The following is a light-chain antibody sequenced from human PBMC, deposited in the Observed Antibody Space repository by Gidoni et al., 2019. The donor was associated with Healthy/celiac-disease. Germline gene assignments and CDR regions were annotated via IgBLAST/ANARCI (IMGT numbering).Light chain of an antibody. CDR2: SKN. Sequence: SSELTQDPAVSVALGQTVRLTCQGDSLRSYYASWYQQKPGQAPVLVIYSKNNRPSGIPDRFSGSSSGNTASLTITGAQAEEEADYYCNSRDSSGNHLVFGGGTKLTVL. CDR3: NSRDSSGNHLV. J-gene: IGLJ2*01. CDR1: SLRSYY. V-gene: IGLV3-19*01.